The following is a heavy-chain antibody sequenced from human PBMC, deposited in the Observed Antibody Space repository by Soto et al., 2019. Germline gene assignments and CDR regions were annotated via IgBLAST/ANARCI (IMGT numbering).Heavy chain of an antibody. D-gene: IGHD3-22*01. J-gene: IGHJ4*02. V-gene: IGHV4-59*01. CDR2: IYYTGST. CDR1: GGSISSYY. Sequence: QVQLQESGPGLVKPSETLSLTCTVSGGSISSYYWSWIRQPTGKGLEWIAYIYYTGSTNYNPSLKRRVTLSADTSKNQFSLKQSSVTAAATAMYYCARVDSSGSYFDSWGQGTLVTVSS. CDR3: ARVDSSGSYFDS.